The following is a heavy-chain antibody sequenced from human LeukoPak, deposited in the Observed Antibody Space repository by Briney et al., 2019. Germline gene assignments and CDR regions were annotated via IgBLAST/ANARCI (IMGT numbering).Heavy chain of an antibody. V-gene: IGHV4-4*07. CDR2: IYTSENT. CDR1: GGSISSYY. J-gene: IGHJ4*02. D-gene: IGHD3-9*01. Sequence: SETLSLTCTVSGGSISSYYWSWIRQPAGKGLEWIGRIYTSENTDYNPSLKSRVTMSVDTSKNQLSLKLSSVTAADTALYYCARVGPYDILTGYYDYYFDYWGQGTLVTVSS. CDR3: ARVGPYDILTGYYDYYFDY.